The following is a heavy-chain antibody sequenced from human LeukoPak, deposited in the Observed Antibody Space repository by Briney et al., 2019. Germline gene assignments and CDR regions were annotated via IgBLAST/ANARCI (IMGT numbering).Heavy chain of an antibody. CDR1: GGSISNYY. Sequence: PSETLSLTCTVSGGSISNYYWNWIRQPPGKGLEWIGYIYYSGTTNYNPSLKSRVTISVDTSKNQFSLKLSSVTAADTAVYYCARDSYYGAGSYYNYYYYYMDVWGKGTTVTVSS. J-gene: IGHJ6*03. CDR2: IYYSGTT. V-gene: IGHV4-59*12. D-gene: IGHD3-10*01. CDR3: ARDSYYGAGSYYNYYYYYMDV.